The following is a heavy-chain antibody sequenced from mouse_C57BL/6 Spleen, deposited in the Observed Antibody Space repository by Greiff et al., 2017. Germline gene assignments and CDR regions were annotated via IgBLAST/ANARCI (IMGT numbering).Heavy chain of an antibody. CDR2: IDPSDSET. V-gene: IGHV1-52*01. Sequence: QVQLQQPGAELVRPGSSVKLSCKASGYTFTSYWMHWVKQRPIQCLEWIGNIDPSDSETHYNQKFKDKATLTVDKSSSTAYMQLSSLTSEDSAVYYCASYYYGSSSHYYAMDYWGQGTSVTVSS. CDR1: GYTFTSYW. J-gene: IGHJ4*01. D-gene: IGHD1-1*01. CDR3: ASYYYGSSSHYYAMDY.